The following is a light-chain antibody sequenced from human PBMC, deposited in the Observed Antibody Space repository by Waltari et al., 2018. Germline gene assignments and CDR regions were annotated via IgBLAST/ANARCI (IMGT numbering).Light chain of an antibody. J-gene: IGKJ1*01. V-gene: IGKV1-NL1*01. CDR3: QQYWSIPWT. CDR1: YAFTNS. Sequence: DSQMTQAPASRSAASGDRVTITCRASYAFTNSLAWYQQKPGKAPKLLLYAASRLARGVPSRFSGSGSGTDSTLTISSLQPEDFATYYCQQYWSIPWTFGQGTQGDI. CDR2: AAS.